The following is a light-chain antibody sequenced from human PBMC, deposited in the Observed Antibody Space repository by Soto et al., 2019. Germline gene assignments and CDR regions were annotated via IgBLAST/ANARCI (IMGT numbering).Light chain of an antibody. CDR1: QSIATY. Sequence: DTQMTQSPSSLSASVGDRVTIACRASQSIATYLNWYQQKPWKAPRLMIHAASSLQSGVPSRFSGSGSGTDFTLTINTLQPEDVATYYCQQSYSVPITFGQGTRLEIK. CDR2: AAS. CDR3: QQSYSVPIT. J-gene: IGKJ5*01. V-gene: IGKV1-39*01.